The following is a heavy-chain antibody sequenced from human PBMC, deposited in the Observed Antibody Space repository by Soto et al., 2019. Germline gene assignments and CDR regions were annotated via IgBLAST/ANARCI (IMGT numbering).Heavy chain of an antibody. CDR3: ARHLDYYDSSGYYQYYFDY. V-gene: IGHV4-39*01. D-gene: IGHD3-22*01. CDR1: GGSISSSSYY. CDR2: IYYSGST. Sequence: SETLSLTCTVSGGSISSSSYYWGWIRQPPGKGLEWIGSIYYSGSTYYNPSLKSRVTISVDTSKNQFSLKLSSVTAADTAVYYCARHLDYYDSSGYYQYYFDYWGQGTLVTSPQ. J-gene: IGHJ4*02.